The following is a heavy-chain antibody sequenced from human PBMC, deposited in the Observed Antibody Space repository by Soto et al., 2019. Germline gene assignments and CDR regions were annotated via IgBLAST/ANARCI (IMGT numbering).Heavy chain of an antibody. J-gene: IGHJ4*02. D-gene: IGHD3-10*01. CDR3: ASSAITMVRGFDY. V-gene: IGHV1-8*01. Sequence: ASVKVSCKASGYTFTSHDINWVRQATGQGLEWMGWMNPNSGNTGYAQKFQGRVTMTRNTSISTAYMELSSLRSEDTAVYYCASSAITMVRGFDYWGQGTLVTVSS. CDR1: GYTFTSHD. CDR2: MNPNSGNT.